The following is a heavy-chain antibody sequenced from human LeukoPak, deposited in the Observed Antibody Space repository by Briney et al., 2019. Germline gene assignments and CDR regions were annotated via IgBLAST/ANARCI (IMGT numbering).Heavy chain of an antibody. V-gene: IGHV3-11*04. CDR3: ARDRYYDSSGYLGY. CDR1: GFTFSDYY. Sequence: PGGSLRLSCAASGFTFSDYYMSWIRQAPGKGLEWVSYISSSGSTIYYADSVKGRFIISRDNAKTSLYLQMNSLRAEDTAVYYCARDRYYDSSGYLGYWGQGTLVTVSS. J-gene: IGHJ4*02. D-gene: IGHD3-22*01. CDR2: ISSSGSTI.